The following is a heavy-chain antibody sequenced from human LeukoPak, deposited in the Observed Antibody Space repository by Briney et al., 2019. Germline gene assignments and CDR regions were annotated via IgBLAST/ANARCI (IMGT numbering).Heavy chain of an antibody. D-gene: IGHD3-22*01. CDR1: GFTFTRFN. V-gene: IGHV3-21*06. Sequence: GGSLRLSCAASGFTFTRFNMNWVRQAPGKGLELVSSITTSGTYIYYAGSVKGRFTISRDNAKNSLYLQMNSLRAEDTAVYYCARAFYYDSNGGEGMDVWGQGTTVTVSS. J-gene: IGHJ6*02. CDR3: ARAFYYDSNGGEGMDV. CDR2: ITTSGTYI.